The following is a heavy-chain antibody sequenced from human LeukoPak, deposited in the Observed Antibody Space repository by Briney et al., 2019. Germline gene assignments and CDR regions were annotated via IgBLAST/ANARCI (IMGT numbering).Heavy chain of an antibody. Sequence: PGGSLRLSCAASGLTFSSYAMHWVRQAPGKGLEWVAVISYDGSNKYYADSVKGRFTISRDNSKNTLYLQMNSLRAEDTAVYYCAGGSPGKYYFDYWGQGTLVTVSS. J-gene: IGHJ4*02. CDR1: GLTFSSYA. V-gene: IGHV3-30-3*01. CDR3: AGGSPGKYYFDY. D-gene: IGHD1-26*01. CDR2: ISYDGSNK.